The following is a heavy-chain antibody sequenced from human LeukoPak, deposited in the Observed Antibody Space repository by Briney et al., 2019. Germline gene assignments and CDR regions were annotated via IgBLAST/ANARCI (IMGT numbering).Heavy chain of an antibody. V-gene: IGHV3-21*01. CDR3: ARDNEHYGSGSYYDWFDP. D-gene: IGHD3-10*01. CDR1: GFTFSSYS. CDR2: ISSSSSYI. J-gene: IGHJ5*02. Sequence: GGSLRLSCAASGFTFSSYSMNWVRQAPGKGLEWVSSISSSSSYIYYADSVKGRFTISRDNAKNSLYLQMNSLRAEDTAVYYCARDNEHYGSGSYYDWFDPWGQGTLVTVSS.